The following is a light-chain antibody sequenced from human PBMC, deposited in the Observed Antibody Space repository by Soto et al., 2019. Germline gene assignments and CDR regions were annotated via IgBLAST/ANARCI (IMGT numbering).Light chain of an antibody. CDR3: SSYTSTMTNA. Sequence: QSVLTQPASVSGSPGQSITISCTGTSSDVGGFNSVSWYQLRPGTAPKLILYDVVDRPSGVSYRFSGSKSGNTASLTISGLQAADEADYFCSSYTSTMTNAFGSGTKVNVL. V-gene: IGLV2-14*03. CDR1: SSDVGGFNS. CDR2: DVV. J-gene: IGLJ1*01.